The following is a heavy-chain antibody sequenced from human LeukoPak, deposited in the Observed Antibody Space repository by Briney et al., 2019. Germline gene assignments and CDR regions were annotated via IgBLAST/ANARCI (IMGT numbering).Heavy chain of an antibody. J-gene: IGHJ6*02. Sequence: GGSLRLSCAASGFTFSSYAMSWVRQAPGKGLEWVANIKQDGSEKYYVDSVKGRFTISRDNAKNSLYLQMNSLRAEDTAVYYCARDRVVVVAATSPYGMDVWGQGTTVTVSS. CDR1: GFTFSSYA. CDR3: ARDRVVVVAATSPYGMDV. CDR2: IKQDGSEK. V-gene: IGHV3-7*01. D-gene: IGHD2-15*01.